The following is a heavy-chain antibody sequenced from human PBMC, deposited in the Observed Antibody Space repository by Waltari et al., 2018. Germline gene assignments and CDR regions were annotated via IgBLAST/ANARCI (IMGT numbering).Heavy chain of an antibody. CDR2: IYYSGST. D-gene: IGHD2-21*01. CDR3: ARGLDTQKPWSRLIRNYYYMDV. CDR1: GGSISSSSYY. Sequence: QLQLQESGPGLVKPSETLSLTCTVSGGSISSSSYYWGWIRQPPGKGLEWIGSIYYSGSTYNNPSRKSRVTISVDTSKNQFSLKLSSVTAADTAVYYCARGLDTQKPWSRLIRNYYYMDVWGKGTTVTISS. J-gene: IGHJ6*03. V-gene: IGHV4-39*07.